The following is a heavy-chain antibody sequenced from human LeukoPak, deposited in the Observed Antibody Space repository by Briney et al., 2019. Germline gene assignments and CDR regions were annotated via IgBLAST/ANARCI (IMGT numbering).Heavy chain of an antibody. D-gene: IGHD3-22*01. CDR3: AREEKDYYDGSGYYCDY. Sequence: SETLSLTCIVFGGSINAYFWSWIRQPAGRGLEWIGRIYPGGSTDYNPSLKSRVTMSVDTSKNHFSLRLSSVTTADTAVYYCAREEKDYYDGSGYYCDYWGQGTLVTVSS. CDR1: GGSINAYF. V-gene: IGHV4-4*07. CDR2: IYPGGST. J-gene: IGHJ4*02.